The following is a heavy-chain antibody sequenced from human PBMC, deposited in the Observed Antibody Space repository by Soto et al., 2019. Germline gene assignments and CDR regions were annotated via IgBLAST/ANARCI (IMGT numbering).Heavy chain of an antibody. V-gene: IGHV3-21*01. CDR2: ISSSSSYI. D-gene: IGHD2-15*01. Sequence: EVQLVESGGGLVKPGGSLRLSCAASGFTFSSYNMNWVRQAPGKGLEWVSYISSSSSYISYADSVKGRFTISRDNAKNSLYLQMNSLRAEDTAVYYCARDCSGGSCDSGGPPIDYWGQGTLVTFSS. CDR1: GFTFSSYN. J-gene: IGHJ4*02. CDR3: ARDCSGGSCDSGGPPIDY.